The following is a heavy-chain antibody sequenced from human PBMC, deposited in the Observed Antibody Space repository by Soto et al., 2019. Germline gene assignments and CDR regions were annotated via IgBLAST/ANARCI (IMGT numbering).Heavy chain of an antibody. J-gene: IGHJ6*02. CDR3: ARFGSAPYYYYGVDV. V-gene: IGHV1-18*01. CDR2: VSGYTGNT. Sequence: QVQLVQSETEVKKPGASVKVACKASGYIFTNYDITWVRQAPGQGLEWMGWVSGYTGNTKYAQKFQDRVTMTTDTSTSTVYMELRSLISHDTAVYYCARFGSAPYYYYGVDVWGQGTTVFVSS. CDR1: GYIFTNYD. D-gene: IGHD3-10*01.